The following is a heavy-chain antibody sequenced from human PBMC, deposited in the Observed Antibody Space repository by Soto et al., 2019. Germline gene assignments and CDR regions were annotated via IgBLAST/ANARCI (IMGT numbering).Heavy chain of an antibody. V-gene: IGHV3-30*18. D-gene: IGHD3-10*01. J-gene: IGHJ4*02. Sequence: QVQLVESGGGVVQPGRSLRLSCAASGITFSSYGMHWVRQAPGKGLEWVAVISYDGDNEYYADSVKGRFTISRDNSKNTLYLQMNILGAEDTAVYYCAKWKGTMIRGITPPEFDYWGPGTLVTVSS. CDR1: GITFSSYG. CDR3: AKWKGTMIRGITPPEFDY. CDR2: ISYDGDNE.